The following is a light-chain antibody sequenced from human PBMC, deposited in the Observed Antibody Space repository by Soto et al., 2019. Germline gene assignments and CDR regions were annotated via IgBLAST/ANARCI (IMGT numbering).Light chain of an antibody. Sequence: DIQMTQSPSTLSASVGDRVTITCRASQNMNRWLAWYQQRPGKAPNLLIHKASTLEAGVPSRFSGSASGTEFTLTISSLQPDDFAAYFCLQYNVYPLTFGGGTKVEIK. CDR1: QNMNRW. CDR3: LQYNVYPLT. J-gene: IGKJ4*01. CDR2: KAS. V-gene: IGKV1-5*03.